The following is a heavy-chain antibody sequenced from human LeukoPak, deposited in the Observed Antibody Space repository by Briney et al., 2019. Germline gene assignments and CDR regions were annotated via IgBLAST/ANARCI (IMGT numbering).Heavy chain of an antibody. Sequence: PGGSLRLSCAASGFTFSSYALNWVRQAPGKGLEWVSSISSSSSYIYYADSVKGRFTISRDNAKNSLYLQMNSLRAEDTAVYYCARQYSGKYWDFDYWGQGTLVTVSS. CDR2: ISSSSSYI. CDR3: ARQYSGKYWDFDY. V-gene: IGHV3-21*01. J-gene: IGHJ4*02. D-gene: IGHD1-26*01. CDR1: GFTFSSYA.